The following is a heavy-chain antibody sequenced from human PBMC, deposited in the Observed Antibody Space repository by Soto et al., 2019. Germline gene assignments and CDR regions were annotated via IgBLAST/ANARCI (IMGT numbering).Heavy chain of an antibody. CDR2: ISGGGGST. D-gene: IGHD3-22*01. J-gene: IGHJ4*02. Sequence: EVQLLESGGGLVQPGGSLRLSCAASGFTFSSYAMSWVRQAPGKGLEWVSAISGGGGSTYYADSVKGRFTISRDNSKNTLYLQMNSLRAEDTAVYYCAKVGAYDSSGPDDYWGQGTLVSVSS. CDR1: GFTFSSYA. CDR3: AKVGAYDSSGPDDY. V-gene: IGHV3-23*01.